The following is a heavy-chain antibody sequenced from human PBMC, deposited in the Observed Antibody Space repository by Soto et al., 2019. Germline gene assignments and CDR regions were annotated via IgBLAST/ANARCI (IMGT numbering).Heavy chain of an antibody. Sequence: EVQLVESGGGLVQPGGSLRLSCAASGFTVSSNYMTWVRQAPGKGLEWVSIIYSGGSTYYADSVKGRFTISRDSSKNTLYLQMNSLRAEDTAVYYCARVSAYSSSWSPYYWGQGTLVTVSS. CDR2: IYSGGST. D-gene: IGHD6-13*01. V-gene: IGHV3-66*01. CDR3: ARVSAYSSSWSPYY. CDR1: GFTVSSNY. J-gene: IGHJ4*02.